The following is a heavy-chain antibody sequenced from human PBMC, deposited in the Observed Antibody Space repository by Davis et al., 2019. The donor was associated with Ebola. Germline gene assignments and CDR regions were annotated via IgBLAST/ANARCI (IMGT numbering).Heavy chain of an antibody. CDR2: STESEADI. V-gene: IGHV3-23*01. CDR3: AKLAVRGNYYGSDF. D-gene: IGHD3-10*01. CDR1: GLDISSSV. J-gene: IGHJ4*02. Sequence: GESLKISCAASGLDISSSVLYWVRQAPGKGLEWVSASTESEADITYADSVKGRFTVSRGNSMNTVYLQCNSLRVEDTAVYYCAKLAVRGNYYGSDFWGRGTLVTVSS.